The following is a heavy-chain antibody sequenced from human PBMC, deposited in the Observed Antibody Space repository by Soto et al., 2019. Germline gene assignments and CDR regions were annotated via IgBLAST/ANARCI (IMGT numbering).Heavy chain of an antibody. V-gene: IGHV3-11*01. Sequence: PGGSLRLSCAASGFTFSDYYMSWIRQAPGKGLEWISHIGDGATITYYADSVKGRFTISRANARKTLFLHMNSLRADDTAVYYCATGTPFISSGLFNPWGQGTLVTVSS. J-gene: IGHJ5*02. CDR3: ATGTPFISSGLFNP. CDR2: IGDGATIT. D-gene: IGHD3-22*01. CDR1: GFTFSDYY.